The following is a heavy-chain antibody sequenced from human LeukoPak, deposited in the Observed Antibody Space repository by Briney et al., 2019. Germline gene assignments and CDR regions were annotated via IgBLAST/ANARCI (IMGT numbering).Heavy chain of an antibody. CDR2: IGSGGSTM. V-gene: IGHV3-48*04. D-gene: IGHD3-22*01. CDR3: ARSSGGYYLYYFDS. Sequence: PGGSLRLSCAASGFSFSNYAMNWVRQAPGKGLEWVSYIGSGGSTMCYADSVRGRFTISRDDAKNSLYLQMNSLRAEDTAVYYCARSSGGYYLYYFDSWGQGTPVTVSS. CDR1: GFSFSNYA. J-gene: IGHJ4*02.